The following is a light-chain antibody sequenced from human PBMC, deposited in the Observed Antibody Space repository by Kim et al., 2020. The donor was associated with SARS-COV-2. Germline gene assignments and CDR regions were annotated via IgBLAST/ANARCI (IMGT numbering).Light chain of an antibody. V-gene: IGKV3-20*01. CDR1: QGVSSSY. J-gene: IGKJ3*01. CDR2: GAS. Sequence: PGASAALSCRASQGVSSSYLAWYQQKPGQAPRRRIDGASSRANGIPDRFSGSGYGTDFTLPISRLEPEDFAGYYCHQYGSSPEVTFGPGTKVDI. CDR3: HQYGSSPEVT.